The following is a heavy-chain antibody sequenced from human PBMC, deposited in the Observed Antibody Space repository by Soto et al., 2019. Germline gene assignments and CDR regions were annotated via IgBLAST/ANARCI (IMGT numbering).Heavy chain of an antibody. CDR1: GFTFSSYA. J-gene: IGHJ4*02. D-gene: IGHD1-26*01. CDR3: AKDPEDNSESCDY. CDR2: ISGSGRST. Sequence: GGSLRLSCAASGFTFSSYAMSWVRQAPGKGLEWVSAISGSGRSTYYADSVKGRFTISRDNSKNTLYLQMNSPRAEDTAVYYRAKDPEDNSESCDYWGQGTMVTVSS. V-gene: IGHV3-23*01.